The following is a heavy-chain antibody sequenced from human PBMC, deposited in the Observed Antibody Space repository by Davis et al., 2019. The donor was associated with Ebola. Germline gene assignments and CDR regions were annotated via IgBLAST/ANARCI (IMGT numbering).Heavy chain of an antibody. V-gene: IGHV3-30-3*01. CDR1: GFTFSSYA. CDR2: ISYDGSNK. Sequence: PGGSLRLSCAASGFTFSSYAMHWVRQAPGKGLEWVAVISYDGSNKYYADSVKGRFTISRDNSKNTLYLQMNSLRAEDTAVYYCARGPAVAGTSYYYYYMDVWGKGTTVTVSS. D-gene: IGHD6-19*01. CDR3: ARGPAVAGTSYYYYYMDV. J-gene: IGHJ6*03.